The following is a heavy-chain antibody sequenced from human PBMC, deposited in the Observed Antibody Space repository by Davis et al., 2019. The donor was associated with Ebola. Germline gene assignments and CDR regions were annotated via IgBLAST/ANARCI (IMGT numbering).Heavy chain of an antibody. CDR2: IGTAGDT. Sequence: GESLKISCAASGFTFSSYDMHWVRQGTGKGLEWVSAIGTAGDTYYPGSVKGRFTISRENAKNSLYLQMNSLRAEDTAVYYSARVRFGDTAVDYWGQGTLVTVSS. V-gene: IGHV3-13*01. CDR1: GFTFSSYD. D-gene: IGHD5-18*01. CDR3: ARVRFGDTAVDY. J-gene: IGHJ4*02.